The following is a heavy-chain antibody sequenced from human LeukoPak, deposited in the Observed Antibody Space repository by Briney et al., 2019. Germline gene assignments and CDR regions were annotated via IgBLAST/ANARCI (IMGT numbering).Heavy chain of an antibody. D-gene: IGHD2-2*01. J-gene: IGHJ4*02. Sequence: SETLSLTCAVYGGSFSGYYWSWIRQPPGKGLEWIGEINHSGSTNYNPSLKSRVTISVDTSKNQFSLKLTSVTAADTAVYYCARVFCSTTSCFDVAGFDYWGQGALVTVSS. CDR1: GGSFSGYY. V-gene: IGHV4-34*01. CDR2: INHSGST. CDR3: ARVFCSTTSCFDVAGFDY.